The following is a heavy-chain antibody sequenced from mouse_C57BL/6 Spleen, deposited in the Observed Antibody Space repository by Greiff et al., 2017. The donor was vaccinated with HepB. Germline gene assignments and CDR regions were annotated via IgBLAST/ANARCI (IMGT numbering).Heavy chain of an antibody. V-gene: IGHV1-53*01. CDR3: ARDGAYWDDWYFDG. CDR2: INPSNGGT. J-gene: IGHJ1*03. Sequence: QVQLQQPGTELVKPGASVKLSCKASGYTFTSYWMHWVKQRPGQGLEWIGNINPSNGGTNYNEKFKSKATLTVDKSSSTAYMQLSSLTSEDSAVYYCARDGAYWDDWYFDGWGTGTTVTVSS. CDR1: GYTFTSYW. D-gene: IGHD4-1*01.